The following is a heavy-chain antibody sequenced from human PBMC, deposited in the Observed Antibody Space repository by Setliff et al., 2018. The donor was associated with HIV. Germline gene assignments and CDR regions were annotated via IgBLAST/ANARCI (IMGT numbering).Heavy chain of an antibody. CDR2: INPSVGST. D-gene: IGHD3-10*01. CDR1: GYILTSHY. CDR3: AREYDVLLWIESQYGRGNLDS. Sequence: ASVKVSCKASGYILTSHYMHWVRQAPGQGLEWMGIINPSVGSTSYAQKFQGRVTMTRDTSTSTVYMELSSLRSEDTAVYYCAREYDVLLWIESQYGRGNLDSWGQGTPVTVSS. J-gene: IGHJ4*02. V-gene: IGHV1-46*01.